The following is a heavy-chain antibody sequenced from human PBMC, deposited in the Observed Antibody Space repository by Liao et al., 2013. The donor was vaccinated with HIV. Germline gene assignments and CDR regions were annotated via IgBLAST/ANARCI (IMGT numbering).Heavy chain of an antibody. CDR1: GGSISRYY. V-gene: IGHV4-4*07. CDR3: GIAARPILVQH. D-gene: IGHD6-6*01. CDR2: VYTSGST. J-gene: IGHJ1*01. Sequence: QVQLQESGPRLVKPSETLSLTCTVSGGSISRYYWSWFRQPAGKGLEWIGRVYTSGSTNYYPSLKSRVTMSVDTSKNQFSLKLSSVTAADTAVYYCGIAARPILVQHWGQGTLVTVSS.